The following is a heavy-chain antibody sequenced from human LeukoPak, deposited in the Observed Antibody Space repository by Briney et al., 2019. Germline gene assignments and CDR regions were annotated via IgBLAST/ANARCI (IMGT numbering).Heavy chain of an antibody. CDR2: IYHSGNS. D-gene: IGHD6-19*01. V-gene: IGHV4-38-2*02. J-gene: IGHJ4*02. Sequence: PSETLSLTCTVSDYSISSGYYWGWIRQPQGKGLEWIGSIYHSGNSYYNPSLKSRATISVDTSKNHFSLKLRSVTAADTAVYYCARAETYSSGWYDAFFDYWGQGTLVTVSS. CDR3: ARAETYSSGWYDAFFDY. CDR1: DYSISSGYY.